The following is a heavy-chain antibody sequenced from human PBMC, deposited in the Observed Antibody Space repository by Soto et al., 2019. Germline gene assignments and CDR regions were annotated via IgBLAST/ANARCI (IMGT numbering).Heavy chain of an antibody. CDR1: GFTFSNYV. CDR2: ISGSGGST. Sequence: PGGSLRLSCAASGFTFSNYVMSWVRQAPGKGLEWVSAISGSGGSTYYADSVKGRFTISRDNSKNTLYLQMNSLRAEDTAVYYCAKVGRRFLEWQIYYYYYYGMDVWGQGTTVTVSS. CDR3: AKVGRRFLEWQIYYYYYYGMDV. J-gene: IGHJ6*02. D-gene: IGHD3-3*01. V-gene: IGHV3-23*01.